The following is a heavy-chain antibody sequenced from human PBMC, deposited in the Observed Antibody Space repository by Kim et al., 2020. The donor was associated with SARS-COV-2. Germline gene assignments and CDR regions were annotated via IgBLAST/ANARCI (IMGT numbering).Heavy chain of an antibody. D-gene: IGHD5-18*01. CDR3: AAMGSYGYYFDY. V-gene: IGHV3-66*01. Sequence: YYADSVKGRFTISRDNSKNTLYLQMNSLRAEDTAVYYCAAMGSYGYYFDYWGQGTLVTVSS. J-gene: IGHJ4*02.